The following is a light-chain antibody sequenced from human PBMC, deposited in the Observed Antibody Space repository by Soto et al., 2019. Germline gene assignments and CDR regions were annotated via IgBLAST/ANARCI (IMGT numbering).Light chain of an antibody. Sequence: EIGMTKSPSTLSLSPGERATLSCRASQSFPGLLAWYQQKPGQAPRLLIYDAYNRATGIPPRFSGSGSGTEFTLTISSLQSEDFALCYCQQYNKVILVTFGEVTRLEVK. CDR2: DAY. V-gene: IGKV3D-15*01. J-gene: IGKJ5*01. CDR3: QQYNKVILVT. CDR1: QSFPGL.